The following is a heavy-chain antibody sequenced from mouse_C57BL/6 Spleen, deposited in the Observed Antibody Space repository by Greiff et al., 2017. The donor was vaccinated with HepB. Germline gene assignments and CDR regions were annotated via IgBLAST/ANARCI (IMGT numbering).Heavy chain of an antibody. V-gene: IGHV14-4*01. D-gene: IGHD3-3*01. CDR3: ERGGLDY. CDR2: IDPENGDT. Sequence: EVMLVESGAELVRPGASVKLSCTASGFNIKDDYMHWVKQRPEQGLEWIGWIDPENGDTEYASKFQGKATITADTSSNTAYLQLSSLTSEDTAVYYCERGGLDYWGQGTTLTVSS. CDR1: GFNIKDDY. J-gene: IGHJ2*01.